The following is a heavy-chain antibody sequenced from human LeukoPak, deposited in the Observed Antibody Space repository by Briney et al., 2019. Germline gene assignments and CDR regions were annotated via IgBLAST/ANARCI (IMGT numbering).Heavy chain of an antibody. Sequence: GGSLRLSCAASGFTFSSYSMTWVRQAPGKGLEWVSSISSSSSYIYYADSVKGRFTISRDNAKNSLYLQMNSLRAEDTAVYYCARTYYDFWSGYYDYYYGMDVWGQGTTVTVSS. J-gene: IGHJ6*02. CDR2: ISSSSSYI. V-gene: IGHV3-21*01. CDR1: GFTFSSYS. CDR3: ARTYYDFWSGYYDYYYGMDV. D-gene: IGHD3-3*01.